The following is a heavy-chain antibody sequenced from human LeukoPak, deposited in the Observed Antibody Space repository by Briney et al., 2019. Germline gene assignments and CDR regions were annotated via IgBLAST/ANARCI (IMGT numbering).Heavy chain of an antibody. CDR3: ATRSMVRGVMSRGYYFDY. V-gene: IGHV4-34*01. Sequence: PSETLSLTCAVYGGSFSGYYWSWIRQPPGKGLEWIGEINHSGSTNYNPSLKSRVTISVDTSKNQFSLKLSSVTAADTAVYYCATRSMVRGVMSRGYYFDYWGQGTLVTVSS. CDR2: INHSGST. D-gene: IGHD3-10*01. CDR1: GGSFSGYY. J-gene: IGHJ4*02.